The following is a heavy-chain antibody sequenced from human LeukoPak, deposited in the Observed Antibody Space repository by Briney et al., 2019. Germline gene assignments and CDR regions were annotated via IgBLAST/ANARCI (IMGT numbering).Heavy chain of an antibody. CDR1: GGSISSGGYS. CDR2: IYHSGST. J-gene: IGHJ6*04. D-gene: IGHD3-10*01. CDR3: ATTGSGSFYYYYGMDV. V-gene: IGHV4-30-2*01. Sequence: SETLSLTCAVSGGSISSGGYSCSWIRQPRGKGLEWIGYIYHSGSTYYNPSLKSRVTISVDRSKNQFSLKLSSVTAADTAVYYCATTGSGSFYYYYGMDVWGKGTTVTVSS.